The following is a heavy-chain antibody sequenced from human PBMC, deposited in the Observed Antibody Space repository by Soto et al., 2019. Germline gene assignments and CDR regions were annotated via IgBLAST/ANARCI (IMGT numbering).Heavy chain of an antibody. CDR2: IFSNDEK. Sequence: SGPTLVNPTETLTLTCTVSGFSLSNARMGVSWIRQPPGKALEWLAHIFSNDEKSYSTSLKSRLTISKDTSKSQVVLTMTNMDPVDTATYYCARIRVGLWFGELLPDYWGQGTLVTVSS. D-gene: IGHD3-10*01. CDR3: ARIRVGLWFGELLPDY. CDR1: GFSLSNARMG. J-gene: IGHJ4*02. V-gene: IGHV2-26*01.